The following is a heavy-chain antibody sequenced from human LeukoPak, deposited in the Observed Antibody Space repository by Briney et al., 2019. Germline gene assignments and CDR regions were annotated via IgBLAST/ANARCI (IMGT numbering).Heavy chain of an antibody. CDR1: GFTFSSYA. CDR3: AKEIASSSWYGYYYYGMDV. CDR2: ISYDGSNK. V-gene: IGHV3-30*04. Sequence: GGSLRLSCAASGFTFSSYAMHWVRQAPGKGLEWVAVISYDGSNKYYVDSVKGRFTISRDNSKNTPYLQMNSLRAEDTAVYYCAKEIASSSWYGYYYYGMDVWGQGTTVTVSS. J-gene: IGHJ6*02. D-gene: IGHD6-13*01.